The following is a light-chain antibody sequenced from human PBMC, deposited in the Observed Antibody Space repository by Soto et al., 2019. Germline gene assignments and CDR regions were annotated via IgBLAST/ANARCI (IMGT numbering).Light chain of an antibody. CDR2: VNSDGSH. J-gene: IGLJ2*01. V-gene: IGLV4-69*01. CDR3: QTWGTGIVI. Sequence: QPVLTQSPSASASLGASVKLTCTLSSGHNNYAIAWHQQQPEKGPRYLMKVNSDGSHSKGDGIPVRFSGSSSGAERYLTISSLQSDDEADYYCQTWGTGIVIFGGGTKLTVL. CDR1: SGHNNYA.